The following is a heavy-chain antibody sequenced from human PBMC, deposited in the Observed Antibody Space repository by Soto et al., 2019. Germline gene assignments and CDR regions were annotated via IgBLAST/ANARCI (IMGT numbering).Heavy chain of an antibody. CDR3: AREAYGKLSAFDI. CDR2: INAGNGNT. CDR1: GYTFTSYA. V-gene: IGHV1-3*01. J-gene: IGHJ3*02. Sequence: QVQLVQSGAEVKKPGASVKVSCKASGYTFTSYAMHWVRQAPGQRLEWMGWINAGNGNTKYSQKFQGRVTITRDTYASTAYMELSSLRSEHTAVYYCAREAYGKLSAFDIWGQGTMVTVSS. D-gene: IGHD4-17*01.